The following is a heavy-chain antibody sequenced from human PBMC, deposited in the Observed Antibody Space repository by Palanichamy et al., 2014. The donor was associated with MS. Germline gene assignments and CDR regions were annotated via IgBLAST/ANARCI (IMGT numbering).Heavy chain of an antibody. J-gene: IGHJ4*02. D-gene: IGHD3-22*01. CDR2: IYYSGSQP. CDR3: ARAVGYYDSSGYYPYFDY. V-gene: IGHV4-59*01. Sequence: KGLEWIGYIYYSGSQPTTNPSLKSRVTISVDTSKNQFSLKLYSVTAADTAVYYCARAVGYYDSSGYYPYFDYWGQGSLVTVSS.